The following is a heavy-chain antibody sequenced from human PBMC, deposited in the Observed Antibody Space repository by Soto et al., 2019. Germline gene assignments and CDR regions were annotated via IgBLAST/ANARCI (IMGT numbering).Heavy chain of an antibody. CDR2: IWYDGSNK. CDR1: GFTFSSYG. CDR3: ARESIVLVPAAKYYYYGMDV. Sequence: QVQLVESGGGVVQPGRSLRLSCAASGFTFSSYGMHWVRQAPGKGLEWVAVIWYDGSNKYYADSVKGRFTISRDNSKNTLYLQMNSLRAEDTAVYYCARESIVLVPAAKYYYYGMDVWGQGTTVTVSS. J-gene: IGHJ6*02. V-gene: IGHV3-33*01. D-gene: IGHD2-2*01.